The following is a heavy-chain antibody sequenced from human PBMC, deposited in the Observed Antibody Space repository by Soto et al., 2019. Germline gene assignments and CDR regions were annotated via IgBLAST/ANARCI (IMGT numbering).Heavy chain of an antibody. V-gene: IGHV3-30*04. Sequence: GSLLLSCAASGFTFSSYAMHWVRQAPGKGLEWVAVISYDGSNKYYAASVKCRFTISRDNSKNTLYLQMNSLRAEETAVYYRAKDRGQWLVSYIFDYWGQGTLVTVSS. CDR1: GFTFSSYA. J-gene: IGHJ4*02. D-gene: IGHD6-19*01. CDR2: ISYDGSNK. CDR3: AKDRGQWLVSYIFDY.